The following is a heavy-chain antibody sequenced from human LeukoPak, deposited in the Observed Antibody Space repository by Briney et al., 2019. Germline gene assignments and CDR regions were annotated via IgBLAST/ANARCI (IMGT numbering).Heavy chain of an antibody. V-gene: IGHV4-4*07. D-gene: IGHD1-20*01. CDR2: IHSTGST. Sequence: SETLSLTCTVSSGSMSNYYWTWIRQPAGKGLEWVGRIHSTGSTTYNPSLKSRVSLSLDTSKNQFSLEVTSVTAADTAVYYCARGHNWNDYFDPWGQGTLDTVSS. CDR1: SGSMSNYY. CDR3: ARGHNWNDYFDP. J-gene: IGHJ5*02.